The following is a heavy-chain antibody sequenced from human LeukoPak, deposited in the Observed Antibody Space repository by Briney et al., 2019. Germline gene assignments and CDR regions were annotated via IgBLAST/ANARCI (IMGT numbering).Heavy chain of an antibody. Sequence: KPSETLSLTRTVSGGSIGSNYWTWIRQPPGKGLEYIGYIYYTGATNDNPSLKSRGTISVDPSKNRFSLKMTSVTAADTAVYFCAKYGTSGWVIDNWDQGTLVTVSS. CDR1: GGSIGSNY. J-gene: IGHJ4*02. V-gene: IGHV4-59*08. CDR3: AKYGTSGWVIDN. CDR2: IYYTGAT. D-gene: IGHD6-19*01.